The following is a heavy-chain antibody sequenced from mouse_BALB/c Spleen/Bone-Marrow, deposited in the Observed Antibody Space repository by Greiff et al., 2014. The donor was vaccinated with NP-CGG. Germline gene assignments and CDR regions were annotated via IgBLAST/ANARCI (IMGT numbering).Heavy chain of an antibody. CDR2: INPYNDGT. CDR3: ARRQFITTAAWFAY. Sequence: VQLKQSGPELVKPGASVKMSCKASGYTFTSYVMHWVKQKPGQGLEWIGHINPYNDGTKYNEKFKGKATLTSDKSSSTAYMELSSLTSEDSAVYYCARRQFITTAAWFAYWGQGTLVTVSA. D-gene: IGHD1-2*01. J-gene: IGHJ3*01. CDR1: GYTFTSYV. V-gene: IGHV1-14*01.